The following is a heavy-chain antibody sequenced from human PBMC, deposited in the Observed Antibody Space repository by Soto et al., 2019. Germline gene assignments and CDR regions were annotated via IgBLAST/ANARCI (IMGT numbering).Heavy chain of an antibody. D-gene: IGHD4-4*01. CDR2: VSGNGGTT. CDR1: GFPFGSHA. J-gene: IGHJ5*02. CDR3: ARDVIAPPNYFDP. Sequence: GGSLRLSCAASGFPFGSHAMSWVRQAPGKGLEWVSLVSGNGGTTNYADSVKGRFTISRDNSQKTLYLQMNSLRAEDTAVYYCARDVIAPPNYFDPWGQGTLVTVSS. V-gene: IGHV3-23*01.